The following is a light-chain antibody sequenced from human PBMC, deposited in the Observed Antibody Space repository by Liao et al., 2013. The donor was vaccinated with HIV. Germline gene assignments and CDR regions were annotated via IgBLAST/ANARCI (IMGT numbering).Light chain of an antibody. V-gene: IGLV3-25*03. CDR2: KDN. CDR3: QTWDSRTYV. CDR1: ALSKQY. Sequence: SYELTQPPSMSVSPGQTARITCSGDALSKQYASWYQKKTDQAPVLVIYKDNERPSGIPERFAGSSSGPTVTLTISGVQAEDEADYYCQTWDSRTYVFGSGTRVTVL. J-gene: IGLJ1*01.